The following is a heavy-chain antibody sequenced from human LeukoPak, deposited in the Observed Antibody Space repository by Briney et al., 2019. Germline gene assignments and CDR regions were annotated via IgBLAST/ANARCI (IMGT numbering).Heavy chain of an antibody. D-gene: IGHD3-10*01. CDR2: IYSGGST. CDR3: ARVTSWVWFGELLFDY. J-gene: IGHJ4*02. V-gene: IGHV3-53*01. CDR1: GFTVSSNY. Sequence: PGGSLRLSCAASGFTVSSNYMSWVRQAPGKGLKWVSVIYSGGSTYYADSVKGRFTISRDNSKNTLYLQMNSLRAEDTAVYYCARVTSWVWFGELLFDYWGQGTLVTVSS.